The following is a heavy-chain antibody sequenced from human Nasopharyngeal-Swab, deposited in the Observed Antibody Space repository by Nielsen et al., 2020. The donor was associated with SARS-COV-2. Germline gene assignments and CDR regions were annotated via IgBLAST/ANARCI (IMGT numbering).Heavy chain of an antibody. CDR2: IYSGGSST. D-gene: IGHD2-15*01. Sequence: GGSLRLSCAASGFTFSSYAMSWVRQAPGKGLEWVSVIYSGGSSTYYADFVKGRFTISRDNSKNTLYLQMNSLRAEDTAVYYCAKDQGALYCSGGSCYSGPQSNYYYGMDVWGQGTTVTVSS. CDR3: AKDQGALYCSGGSCYSGPQSNYYYGMDV. V-gene: IGHV3-23*03. J-gene: IGHJ6*02. CDR1: GFTFSSYA.